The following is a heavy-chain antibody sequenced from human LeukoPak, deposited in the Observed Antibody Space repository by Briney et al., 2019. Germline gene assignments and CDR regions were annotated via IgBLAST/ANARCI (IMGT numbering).Heavy chain of an antibody. CDR3: ARDSYGSGSYYRIDY. CDR1: GFTFSTYG. V-gene: IGHV3-33*01. D-gene: IGHD3-10*01. CDR2: IWYDGSNT. J-gene: IGHJ4*02. Sequence: GGSLRLSCAASGFTFSTYGMHWVRQAPGKGLEWVAVIWYDGSNTYYADSVKGRFTISRDNSKNTLYLQMISLRAEDTAVYYCARDSYGSGSYYRIDYWGQGTLVTVPS.